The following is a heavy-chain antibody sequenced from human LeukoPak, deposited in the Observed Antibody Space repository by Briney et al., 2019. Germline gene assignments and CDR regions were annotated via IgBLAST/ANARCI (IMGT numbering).Heavy chain of an antibody. V-gene: IGHV3-7*01. J-gene: IGHJ4*02. D-gene: IGHD3/OR15-3a*01. CDR1: GFTFSSYW. Sequence: GGSLRLSCAASGFTFSSYWMSWVRQAPGKGLEWVANIKQDGSEKYYVDSVKGRFTISRDNAKNSLYLQMNSLRAEDTAVYYCARARGNNYGFFDYWGQGILVTVSS. CDR2: IKQDGSEK. CDR3: ARARGNNYGFFDY.